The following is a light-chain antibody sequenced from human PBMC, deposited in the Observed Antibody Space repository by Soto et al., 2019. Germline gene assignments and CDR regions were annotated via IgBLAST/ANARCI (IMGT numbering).Light chain of an antibody. V-gene: IGKV3-20*01. CDR2: GAS. CDR1: QRISSTY. CDR3: QQSGASPVT. Sequence: EIVLTQSPGTLSLSSGESATLSCTASQRISSTYLAWYQQKPGQAPRLLIYGASSMATGVPDRFSASGSGTAFTLTISSLEPEDFAVYYCQQSGASPVTFGQGTKVEIK. J-gene: IGKJ1*01.